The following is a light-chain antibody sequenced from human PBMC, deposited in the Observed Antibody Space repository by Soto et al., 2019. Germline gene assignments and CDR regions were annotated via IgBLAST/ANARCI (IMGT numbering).Light chain of an antibody. CDR1: QSIRSS. Sequence: EIVMTQSPATLSVSPGERATLSCRASQSIRSSLAWYQQKPGQAPRLLIYGASTRATAILARFSGSGSGTEFTLTISSLQSEDFAVYYCQQYNNGPTYTLGQGTKLEIK. CDR3: QQYNNGPTYT. CDR2: GAS. V-gene: IGKV3-15*01. J-gene: IGKJ2*01.